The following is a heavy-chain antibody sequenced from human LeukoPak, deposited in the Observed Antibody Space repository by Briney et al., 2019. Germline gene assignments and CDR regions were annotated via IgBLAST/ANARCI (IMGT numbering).Heavy chain of an antibody. CDR2: IYYSGST. CDR1: GVSISSHY. Sequence: KSSETLSLTCTVSGVSISSHYWSWIRQPPGKGLEWIGYIYYSGSTNYNPSLKSRVTMSVDTSKNQFSLKLSSVTAADTAVYYCARAPDYSNYDWFDPWGQGTLVTVSS. D-gene: IGHD4-11*01. V-gene: IGHV4-59*11. J-gene: IGHJ5*02. CDR3: ARAPDYSNYDWFDP.